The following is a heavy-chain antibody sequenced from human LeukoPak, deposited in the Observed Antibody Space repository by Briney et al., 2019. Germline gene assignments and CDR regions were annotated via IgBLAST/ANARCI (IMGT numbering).Heavy chain of an antibody. Sequence: GGSLRLSCAASGFTFSNAWMSWVRQPPGKGLEWVGRIKSKTDGRTTDYAAPVKGRFTISRDDSKNTLYPQMNSLKTEDTAVYYCTTDWTPTFDYWGQGTLVTVSS. CDR2: IKSKTDGRTT. CDR3: TTDWTPTFDY. J-gene: IGHJ4*02. V-gene: IGHV3-15*01. D-gene: IGHD3/OR15-3a*01. CDR1: GFTFSNAW.